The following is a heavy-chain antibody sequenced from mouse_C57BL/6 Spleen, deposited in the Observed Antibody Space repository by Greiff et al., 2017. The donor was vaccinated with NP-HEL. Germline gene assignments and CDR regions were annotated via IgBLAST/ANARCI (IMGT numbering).Heavy chain of an antibody. CDR3: AGVGNRAMDD. V-gene: IGHV1-61*01. J-gene: IGHJ4*01. CDR2: IYPSGSGT. CDR1: GYTFTSYW. D-gene: IGHD2-1*01. Sequence: QVQLQQPGAELVRPGSSVKLSCKASGYTFTSYWMDWVKQRPGQGLEWIGNIYPSGSGTHYNQKFKDKATLTVDKSSSTAYMQLSRLTSEDSAVYYSAGVGNRAMDDWGQGTSVTVSA.